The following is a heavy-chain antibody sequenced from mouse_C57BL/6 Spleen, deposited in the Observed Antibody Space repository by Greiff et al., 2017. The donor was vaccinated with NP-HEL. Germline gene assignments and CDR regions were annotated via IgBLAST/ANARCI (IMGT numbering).Heavy chain of an antibody. CDR1: GYTFTSYW. CDR2: IDPSDSYT. J-gene: IGHJ2*01. V-gene: IGHV1-69*01. Sequence: VQLQQSGAELVMPGASVKLSCKASGYTFTSYWMHWVKQRPGQGLEWIGEIDPSDSYTNYNQKFKGKSTLTVDKSSSTAYMQLSSLTSEDSAVYYCARSGYYGSSDYWGQGTTLTVSS. D-gene: IGHD1-1*01. CDR3: ARSGYYGSSDY.